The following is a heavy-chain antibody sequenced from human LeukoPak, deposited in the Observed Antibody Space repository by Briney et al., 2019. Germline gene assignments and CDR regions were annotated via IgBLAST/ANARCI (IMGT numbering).Heavy chain of an antibody. CDR3: ARDPFRPYSSSPY. J-gene: IGHJ4*02. D-gene: IGHD6-6*01. Sequence: SETLSLTCTVSGGSISSGSYYWSWIRQPAGKGLEWIGRIYTSGSTNYNPSLKSRVTISVDTSKNQFSLKLSSVTAADTAVYYCARDPFRPYSSSPYWGQGTLVTVSS. CDR1: GGSISSGSYY. CDR2: IYTSGST. V-gene: IGHV4-61*02.